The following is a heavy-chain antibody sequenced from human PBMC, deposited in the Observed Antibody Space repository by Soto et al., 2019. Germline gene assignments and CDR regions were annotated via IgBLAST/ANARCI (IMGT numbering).Heavy chain of an antibody. V-gene: IGHV4-39*01. D-gene: IGHD3-10*02. CDR2: FFYGGGT. Sequence: SETLSLTCTVSGASISGTYYWGWIRQPPGKGLEWIGTFFYGGGTFYNPSLQSRVTISVDTPKNQFSLRLTSVTAADTAVYYCASRFYYDRSPWGQGTLVTVSS. CDR3: ASRFYYDRSP. CDR1: GASISGTYY. J-gene: IGHJ5*02.